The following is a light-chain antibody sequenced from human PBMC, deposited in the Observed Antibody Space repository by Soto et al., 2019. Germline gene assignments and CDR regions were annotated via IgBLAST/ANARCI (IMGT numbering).Light chain of an antibody. CDR1: HNVRSN. CDR3: QQYDDWPET. Sequence: EIVMTQSPATLSVSPWERATLSCRASHNVRSNLAWYQQKPGQAPRLLIYGASTRATGIPARFSGRGSGTEFILTISSLQSEDFAVYYCQQYDDWPETFGQGTKVDIK. CDR2: GAS. V-gene: IGKV3-15*01. J-gene: IGKJ1*01.